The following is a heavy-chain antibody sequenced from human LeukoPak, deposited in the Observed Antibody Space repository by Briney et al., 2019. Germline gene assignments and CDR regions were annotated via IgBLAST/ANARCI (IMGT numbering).Heavy chain of an antibody. Sequence: SETLSLTCTVSGGSISSYYWSWIRQPPGKGLEWIGEINRSGSTNYNPSLKSRVTISVDTSKNQFSLKLSSVTAADTAVYYCARRDSSGWYYFDYWGQGTLVTVSS. J-gene: IGHJ4*02. V-gene: IGHV4-59*08. D-gene: IGHD6-19*01. CDR1: GGSISSYY. CDR2: INRSGST. CDR3: ARRDSSGWYYFDY.